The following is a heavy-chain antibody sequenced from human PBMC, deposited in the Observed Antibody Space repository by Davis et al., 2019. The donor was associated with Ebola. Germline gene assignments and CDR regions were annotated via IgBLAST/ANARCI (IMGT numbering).Heavy chain of an antibody. Sequence: AASVKVSCKASGYTFTSYGISWVRQAPGQGLEWMGWISAYNGNTNYAQKLQGRVTMTTDTSTSTAYMELSSLRSEDTAVYYCARAWIQLWHDAFDIWGQGTMVTVSS. J-gene: IGHJ3*02. CDR1: GYTFTSYG. CDR3: ARAWIQLWHDAFDI. D-gene: IGHD5-18*01. CDR2: ISAYNGNT. V-gene: IGHV1-18*01.